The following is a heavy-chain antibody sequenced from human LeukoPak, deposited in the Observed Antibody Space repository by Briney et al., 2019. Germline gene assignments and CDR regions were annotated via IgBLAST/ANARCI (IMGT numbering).Heavy chain of an antibody. V-gene: IGHV4-39*01. Sequence: SETLSLTCTVSGGSISSSSYYWGWIRQPPGKGLEWSGRMYCSGSSYYNPSLKSRVTISVDTSKNQFSLKLSSVTAADTAVYYCARVGLGNWFDPWGQGTLVTVSS. J-gene: IGHJ5*02. CDR1: GGSISSSSYY. CDR2: MYCSGSS. CDR3: ARVGLGNWFDP. D-gene: IGHD3-10*01.